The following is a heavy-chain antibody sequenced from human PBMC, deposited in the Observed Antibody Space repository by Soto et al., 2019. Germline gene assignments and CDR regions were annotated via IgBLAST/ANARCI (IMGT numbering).Heavy chain of an antibody. D-gene: IGHD3-10*01. CDR3: ARDRDDYGSGNYYNRIDF. J-gene: IGHJ4*02. CDR1: GGIFSTYA. Sequence: QVQLVQSGAEVKKPGSSVKVSCKASGGIFSTYAISWLRQAPGQGLEWMGGIIPLFGTPNYAQRFQGRVTIIADESTGTAYMELGRLRSEDTAVYYCARDRDDYGSGNYYNRIDFWGQGALVTVSS. CDR2: IIPLFGTP. V-gene: IGHV1-69*01.